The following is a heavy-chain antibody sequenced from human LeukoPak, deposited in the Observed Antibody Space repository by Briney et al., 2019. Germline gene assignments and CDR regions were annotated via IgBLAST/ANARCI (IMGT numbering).Heavy chain of an antibody. V-gene: IGHV3-30*02. Sequence: PGGSLRLSCAASGFTFSNYGMHWVRQAPGKGLEWVAFIRYDGSNRYYADSVKGRFTISRDNSKSTLYIQMNSLRAEDTAVYYCARAKPKNMVRGLIMRRESRYYFDYWGQGTLVTVSS. D-gene: IGHD3-10*01. CDR3: ARAKPKNMVRGLIMRRESRYYFDY. J-gene: IGHJ4*02. CDR1: GFTFSNYG. CDR2: IRYDGSNR.